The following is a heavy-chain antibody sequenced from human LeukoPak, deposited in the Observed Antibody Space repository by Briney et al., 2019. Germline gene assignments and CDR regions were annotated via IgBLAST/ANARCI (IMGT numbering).Heavy chain of an antibody. Sequence: GGSLRLSCAASGFSLSSYALTWVRQAPGEGLEWVSTISASSGNTYYTDSVMGRFTISRDISENTLYLQMDSLRAEDTALYYCAKATGIFSSRCPDYWGQGTLVIVSS. CDR2: ISASSGNT. J-gene: IGHJ4*02. CDR1: GFSLSSYA. V-gene: IGHV3-23*01. D-gene: IGHD6-13*01. CDR3: AKATGIFSSRCPDY.